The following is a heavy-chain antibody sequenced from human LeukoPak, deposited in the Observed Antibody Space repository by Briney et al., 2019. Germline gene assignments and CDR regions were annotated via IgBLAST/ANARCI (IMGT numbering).Heavy chain of an antibody. J-gene: IGHJ6*02. CDR1: GDSISSSNYY. CDR3: ATTDSSGWYGMDV. CDR2: IYYSGST. V-gene: IGHV4-39*01. D-gene: IGHD6-19*01. Sequence: PETLSLTCTVSGDSISSSNYYWGWIRQPPGKGLEWIGSIYYSGSTYYNPSLRSRVTISVDTSKNQFSLKLSSVTAADTAVYYCATTDSSGWYGMDVWGQGTTVTVSS.